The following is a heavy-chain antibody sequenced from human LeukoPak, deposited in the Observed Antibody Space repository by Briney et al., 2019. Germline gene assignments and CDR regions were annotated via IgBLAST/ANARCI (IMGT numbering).Heavy chain of an antibody. J-gene: IGHJ4*02. CDR2: IDWDDDK. CDR1: GFSLSTSGMR. CDR3: ARSPTKYCSGGSCYGAFDY. V-gene: IGHV2-70*04. Sequence: ESGPTLLKPTPTLTLTCTFSGFSLSTSGMRVSWIRQPPGKALEWLSRIDWDDDKFYSTSLKTRLTISKDTSKTQVVLAMTNMDPVDTATYYCARSPTKYCSGGSCYGAFDYWGQGTLVTVSS. D-gene: IGHD2-15*01.